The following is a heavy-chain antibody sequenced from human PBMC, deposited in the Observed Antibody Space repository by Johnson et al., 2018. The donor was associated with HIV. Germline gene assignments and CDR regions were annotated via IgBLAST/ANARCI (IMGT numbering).Heavy chain of an antibody. D-gene: IGHD3-16*01. J-gene: IGHJ3*02. Sequence: EVQLVESGGGLVQPGGSLRLSCVVSGFTFSDYAMSWVRRAPGQGLEWVAGISTDSIYTSQAGSVRGRFTVSRDNSKNTLYLQMSSLSAEDTALYYCARGQQDMGAGAFDIWGQGTMVTVSS. V-gene: IGHV3-23*03. CDR1: GFTFSDYA. CDR2: ISTDSIYT. CDR3: ARGQQDMGAGAFDI.